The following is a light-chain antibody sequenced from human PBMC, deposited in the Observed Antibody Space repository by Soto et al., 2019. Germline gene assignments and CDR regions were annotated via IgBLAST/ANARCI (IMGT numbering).Light chain of an antibody. CDR3: SSYAGSNSVV. Sequence: QSALTQPASVSGSPGQSITISCTGTSSDVGRYNYVSWYQHHPGKAPKLMIYDVSTRPSGVPDRFSGSKSGNTASLTISGLQAEDEADYYCSSYAGSNSVVFGGGTKLTVL. CDR1: SSDVGRYNY. J-gene: IGLJ2*01. V-gene: IGLV2-11*01. CDR2: DVS.